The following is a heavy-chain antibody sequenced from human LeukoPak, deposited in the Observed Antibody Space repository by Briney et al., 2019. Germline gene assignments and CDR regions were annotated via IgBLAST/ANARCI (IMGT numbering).Heavy chain of an antibody. CDR2: IRYDGSNK. D-gene: IGHD3-3*01. J-gene: IGHJ4*02. Sequence: GGSLRLSCPASGFTFSSNGLHWVRQAPGKGLEWVAFIRYDGSNKYYADSVKGRFTISRDNSKNTLYLQMNSLRAEDTAVYYCAKDGRSYDFWSGYYVYWGQGTLVTVSS. V-gene: IGHV3-30*02. CDR1: GFTFSSNG. CDR3: AKDGRSYDFWSGYYVY.